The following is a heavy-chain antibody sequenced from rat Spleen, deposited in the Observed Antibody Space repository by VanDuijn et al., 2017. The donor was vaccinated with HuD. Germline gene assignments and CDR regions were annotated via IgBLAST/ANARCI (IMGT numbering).Heavy chain of an antibody. D-gene: IGHD1-10*01. CDR3: ARVTPGGDY. V-gene: IGHV5S14*01. CDR2: ISTGGGNT. J-gene: IGHJ2*01. Sequence: EVQLVESGGGLVQPGRSMKLSCAASGFTFSTYGMAWVRQTPTTGLEWVASISTGGGNTYYRDSVTGRFTISRDTAKNTQYLQMDSLRSEDTATYYCARVTPGGDYWGQGVMVTVSS. CDR1: GFTFSTYG.